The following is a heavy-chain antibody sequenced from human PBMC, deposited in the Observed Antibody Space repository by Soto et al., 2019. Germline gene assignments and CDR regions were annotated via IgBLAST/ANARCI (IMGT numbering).Heavy chain of an antibody. D-gene: IGHD4-17*01. J-gene: IGHJ5*02. CDR3: AREQGSVTKTWFDP. CDR2: IYYSGST. V-gene: IGHV4-30-4*01. CDR1: GGSISSGDYY. Sequence: SETLSLTCTVSGGSISSGDYYWSWIRQPPGKGLEWIGYIYYSGSTYYNPSLKSRVTISVDTSKNQFSLKLSSVTAADTAVYYCAREQGSVTKTWFDPWGQGTLVTVSS.